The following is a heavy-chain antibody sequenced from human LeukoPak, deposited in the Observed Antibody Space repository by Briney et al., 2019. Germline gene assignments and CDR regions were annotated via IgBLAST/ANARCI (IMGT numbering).Heavy chain of an antibody. V-gene: IGHV1-2*02. D-gene: IGHD3-22*01. CDR1: GYTFTGYY. CDR2: INPNSGGT. J-gene: IGHJ4*02. Sequence: ASVKVSCKASGYTFTGYYMHRVRQAPGQGLEWMGWINPNSGGTNYAQKFQGRVTMTRDTSISTAYMELSRLRSDDTAVYYCARPQADSSGYYYHYWGQGTLVTVSS. CDR3: ARPQADSSGYYYHY.